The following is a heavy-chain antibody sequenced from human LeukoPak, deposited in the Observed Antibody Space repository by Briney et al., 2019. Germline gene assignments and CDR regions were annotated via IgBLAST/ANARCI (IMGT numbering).Heavy chain of an antibody. CDR3: AIIAVVDGRGDAFDI. D-gene: IGHD6-19*01. CDR2: INPSGGST. V-gene: IGHV1-46*01. J-gene: IGHJ3*02. Sequence: ASVKVSCKASGYTFTSYYMHWVRQAPGQGLEWMGIINPSGGSTSYAQKFQGRVTMTRDTSTSTVYMELSSLRSEDTAVYYCAIIAVVDGRGDAFDIWGQGTMVTVSS. CDR1: GYTFTSYY.